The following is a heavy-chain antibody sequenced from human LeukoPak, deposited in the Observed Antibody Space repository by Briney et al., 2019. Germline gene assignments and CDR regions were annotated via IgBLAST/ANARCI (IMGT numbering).Heavy chain of an antibody. V-gene: IGHV1-69*01. D-gene: IGHD1-26*01. CDR1: GGTFSSYA. CDR2: IIPIFGTA. Sequence: GASVKVSCKASGGTFSSYAISWVRQAPGQGLEWMGGIIPIFGTANYAQKFQGRVTTTADESTSTAYMELSSLRSEDTAVYYCQMAVLVGATRGGYYFDHWGQGTLVTVSS. CDR3: QMAVLVGATRGGYYFDH. J-gene: IGHJ4*02.